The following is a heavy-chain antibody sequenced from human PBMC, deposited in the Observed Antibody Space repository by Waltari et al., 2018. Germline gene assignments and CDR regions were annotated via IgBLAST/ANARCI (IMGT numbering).Heavy chain of an antibody. CDR1: GFIFSGQV. D-gene: IGHD4-4*01. V-gene: IGHV3-73*02. CDR3: IRQNDYNTLDV. Sequence: EVQLVESGGGLVQPGGSLKLSCVTSGFIFSGQVIHWVRQAPGKGLEWVGRIRSESNSYATKYSASLNGRFIISRDDSTNTAYLLMNSLKIEDTAVYYCIRQNDYNTLDVWGKGTTVTIS. CDR2: IRSESNSYAT. J-gene: IGHJ6*03.